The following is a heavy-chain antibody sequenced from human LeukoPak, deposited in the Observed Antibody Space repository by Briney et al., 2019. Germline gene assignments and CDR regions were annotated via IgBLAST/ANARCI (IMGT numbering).Heavy chain of an antibody. CDR2: INSDGSST. CDR1: GFTFSSYW. D-gene: IGHD3-3*01. Sequence: PGGSLRLSCAASGFTFSSYWMHWVRQAPGKGLVWVSCINSDGSSTSYADSVKGRLTISRDNAKNTLYLQMNSLRAEDTAVYYCARDSRVTYVYYDFLSGYYSIDYWGQGTLVTVSS. CDR3: ARDSRVTYVYYDFLSGYYSIDY. J-gene: IGHJ4*02. V-gene: IGHV3-74*01.